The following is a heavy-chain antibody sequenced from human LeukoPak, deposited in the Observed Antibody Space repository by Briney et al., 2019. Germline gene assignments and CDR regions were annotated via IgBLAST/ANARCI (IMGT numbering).Heavy chain of an antibody. CDR1: GYTFTGYY. CDR3: ARDFGYDSSGYYYFGVSAY. J-gene: IGHJ4*02. V-gene: IGHV1-2*04. CDR2: INPNSGGT. D-gene: IGHD3-22*01. Sequence: ASVKVSCKASGYTFTGYYMHWVRQAPGQGLEWMGWINPNSGGTNYAQKFQGWVTMTRDTSISTAYMELSRLRSDDTAVYYCARDFGYDSSGYYYFGVSAYWGQGTLVTVSS.